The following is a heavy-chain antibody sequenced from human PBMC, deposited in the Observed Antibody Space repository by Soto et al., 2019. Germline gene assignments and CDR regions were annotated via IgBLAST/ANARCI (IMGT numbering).Heavy chain of an antibody. D-gene: IGHD6-6*01. CDR3: AKVYSSSSGRVY. CDR1: GFTFSSYA. CDR2: ISGSGGST. Sequence: EVQLLESGGGLVQPGGSLRLSCAASGFTFSSYAMSWVRQAPGKGLEWVSAISGSGGSTYYADSVKGRFTISRANAKNTLYLQMNSLRAEDTAVYYCAKVYSSSSGRVYWGQGTLVTVSS. J-gene: IGHJ1*01. V-gene: IGHV3-23*01.